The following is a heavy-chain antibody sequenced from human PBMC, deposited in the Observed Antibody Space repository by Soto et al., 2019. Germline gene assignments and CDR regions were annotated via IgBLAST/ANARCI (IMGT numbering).Heavy chain of an antibody. CDR2: IYYSGVT. CDR1: GVSFTSYY. D-gene: IGHD3-10*01. CDR3: ARDLTIGGFFDP. J-gene: IGHJ5*02. V-gene: IGHV4-59*01. Sequence: SETLSLTCSGSGVSFTSYYWTWIRQPPGKGPEWIGYIYYSGVTNYNPSLKSRVTMSVDTSKNQFSLKLTSVTAADTAVYYCARDLTIGGFFDPWGQGTLVTVSS.